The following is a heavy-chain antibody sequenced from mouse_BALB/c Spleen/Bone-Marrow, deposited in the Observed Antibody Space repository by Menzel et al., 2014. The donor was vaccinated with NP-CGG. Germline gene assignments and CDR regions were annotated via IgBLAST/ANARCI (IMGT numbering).Heavy chain of an antibody. CDR2: INPYNGGT. CDR1: GYSFTGYT. CDR3: AREATTGYYFDY. D-gene: IGHD1-1*01. V-gene: IGHV1-18*01. J-gene: IGHJ2*01. Sequence: EVKLMESGPELVKPGASMEISCKASGYSFTGYTMNWVKQSHGKNLEWIGLINPYNGGTNYNQKFKDKATLTVDKSSSTAYMELLSLTSEDSAVYYCAREATTGYYFDYWGQGTTLTVSS.